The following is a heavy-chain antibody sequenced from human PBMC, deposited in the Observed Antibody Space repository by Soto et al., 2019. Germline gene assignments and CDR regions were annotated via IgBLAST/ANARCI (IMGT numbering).Heavy chain of an antibody. Sequence: QLQLQESGSGLVKPSQTLSLTCTVSGGSINSGGYSRIWIRQPPGKGLEWIGYIYHTGNTFYNPSLQSRVTISVDQSKNQFSLSLGSVTAADTAMYYCARVERTLSTPFAYGMDVWGQGTTVTVSS. J-gene: IGHJ6*02. CDR1: GGSINSGGYS. CDR2: IYHTGNT. CDR3: ARVERTLSTPFAYGMDV. V-gene: IGHV4-30-2*01. D-gene: IGHD2-2*01.